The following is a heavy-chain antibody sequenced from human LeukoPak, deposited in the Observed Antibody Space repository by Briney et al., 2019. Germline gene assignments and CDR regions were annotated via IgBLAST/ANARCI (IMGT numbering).Heavy chain of an antibody. Sequence: GGSLRLSCAASGFTFSSYGMHWVRQAPGKGREWVAVISYDGSNKYYADSVKGRFTISRDNSKNTLYLQMNSLRAEDTAVYYCAKVSGSTSSPSHWFDPWGQGTPVTVSS. J-gene: IGHJ5*02. CDR3: AKVSGSTSSPSHWFDP. CDR2: ISYDGSNK. V-gene: IGHV3-30*18. CDR1: GFTFSSYG. D-gene: IGHD2-2*01.